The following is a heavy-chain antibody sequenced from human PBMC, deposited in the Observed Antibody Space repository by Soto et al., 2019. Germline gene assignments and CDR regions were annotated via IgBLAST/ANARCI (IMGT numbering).Heavy chain of an antibody. D-gene: IGHD1-26*01. CDR2: IIPLLRTT. CDR3: ARDVLGGWVEKTYRAFDI. Sequence: QVQLVQSGAELKKPGSSVTVSCQASGGTFKTFGVSWVRQAPGQGVQWMGGIIPLLRTTDYAQNFQGRISISADESTNTVFMELTSLRSEDTAVYYCARDVLGGWVEKTYRAFDIWGQGTLVAVSS. J-gene: IGHJ3*02. CDR1: GGTFKTFG. V-gene: IGHV1-69*01.